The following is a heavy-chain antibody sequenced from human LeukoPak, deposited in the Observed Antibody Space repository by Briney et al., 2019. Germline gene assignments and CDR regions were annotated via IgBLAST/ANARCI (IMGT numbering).Heavy chain of an antibody. D-gene: IGHD3-10*01. CDR1: GYTFTGYY. CDR3: ARGELWFGELLSRPFDY. CDR2: INPNSGGT. J-gene: IGHJ4*02. V-gene: IGHV1-2*02. Sequence: GASVKVSCKASGYTFTGYYMHWVRQAPGQGLEWMGWINPNSGGTNYAQKFQGRVTMTRDTSISTAYMELSRLRSDDTAVHYCARGELWFGELLSRPFDYWGQGTLVTVSS.